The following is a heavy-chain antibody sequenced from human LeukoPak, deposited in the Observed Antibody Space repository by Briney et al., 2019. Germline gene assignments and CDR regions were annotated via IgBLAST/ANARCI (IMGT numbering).Heavy chain of an antibody. D-gene: IGHD1-14*01. V-gene: IGHV3-23*01. CDR2: ISDSGGST. Sequence: HLGGSLRLSCAASGFTFSSYGMGWVRPAPGKGLEWVSSISDSGGSTYYSDSVKSRFTISRDNSKNTLYLQMNRLRAGDAALYYCAKPGAGGSYFDSWGQGTQVTVSS. CDR1: GFTFSSYG. CDR3: AKPGAGGSYFDS. J-gene: IGHJ4*02.